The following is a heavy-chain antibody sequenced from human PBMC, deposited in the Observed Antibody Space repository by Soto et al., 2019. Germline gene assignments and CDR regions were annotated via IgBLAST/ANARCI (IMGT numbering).Heavy chain of an antibody. CDR3: ARASVVSSDPCYFDY. CDR1: GGSIRSGGYY. CDR2: IYYSGST. J-gene: IGHJ4*02. D-gene: IGHD3-22*01. V-gene: IGHV4-31*03. Sequence: SETLSLTCTVSGGSIRSGGYYWSWIRQHPGKGLEWIGYIYYSGSTYYNPSLKSRVTISVDTSKNQFSLKLSSVTAADTAVYYCARASVVSSDPCYFDYWCQGTLVTGSS.